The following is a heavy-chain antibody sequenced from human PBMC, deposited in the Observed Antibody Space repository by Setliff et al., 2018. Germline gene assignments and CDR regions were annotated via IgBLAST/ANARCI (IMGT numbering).Heavy chain of an antibody. Sequence: ASVKVSCKAADYTFLSYGLSWVRQAPGEGLEALGRIDPRDDFTVYAERFKDRLTITADTSTDTSYMEMSSLRFEDTAVYYCAIDYGPTGTPYHWGQGTPVTVSS. D-gene: IGHD1-1*01. V-gene: IGHV1-18*01. CDR2: IDPRDDFT. J-gene: IGHJ4*02. CDR3: AIDYGPTGTPYH. CDR1: DYTFLSYG.